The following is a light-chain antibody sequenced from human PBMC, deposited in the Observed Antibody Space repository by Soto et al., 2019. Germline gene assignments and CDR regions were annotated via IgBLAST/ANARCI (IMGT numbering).Light chain of an antibody. CDR2: EAS. CDR1: QSISRY. Sequence: DIQMTQSPSSLSASVGDRVTITCRASQSISRYLNWYQQKPGKAPNLLIYEASSLHSGVPSRFSGSGYGTDFTLTISSLQPEDFATYYCQQSYSTPPVTFGQGTRL. V-gene: IGKV1-39*01. J-gene: IGKJ5*01. CDR3: QQSYSTPPVT.